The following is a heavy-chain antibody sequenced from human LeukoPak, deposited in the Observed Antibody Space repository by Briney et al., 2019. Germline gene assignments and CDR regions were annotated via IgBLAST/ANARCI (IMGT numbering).Heavy chain of an antibody. CDR1: GGSFSGYY. CDR2: INHSGST. J-gene: IGHJ3*02. V-gene: IGHV4-34*01. D-gene: IGHD6-19*01. CDR3: VREARENSGRAFDI. Sequence: PSETLSLTCTVYGGSFSGYYWSWIRQPPGKGLEWIGEINHSGSTNYNPSLKSRVTISVDTSKNQFSLKLSSVTAADTAVYYCVREARENSGRAFDIWGQGTMVTVSS.